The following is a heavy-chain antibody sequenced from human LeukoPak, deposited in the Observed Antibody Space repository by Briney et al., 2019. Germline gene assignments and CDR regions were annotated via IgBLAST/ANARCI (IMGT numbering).Heavy chain of an antibody. J-gene: IGHJ4*02. CDR1: GFTFSSYS. Sequence: PGGSLRLSCAASGFTFSSYSMNWVRQAPGKGLEWVSSISSSSSCIYYADSVKGRFTISRDNAKNSLYLQMNSLRAEDTVVYYCAREATTVTIFDYWGQGTLVTVSS. CDR3: AREATTVTIFDY. V-gene: IGHV3-21*01. D-gene: IGHD4-17*01. CDR2: ISSSSSCI.